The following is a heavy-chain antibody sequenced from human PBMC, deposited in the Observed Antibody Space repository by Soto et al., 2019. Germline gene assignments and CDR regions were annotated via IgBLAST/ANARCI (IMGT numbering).Heavy chain of an antibody. CDR2: INPSSSST. D-gene: IGHD2-21*02. V-gene: IGHV1-46*01. J-gene: IGHJ4*02. CDR1: GYTFSNYY. CDR3: AGMEAYCGGDCPFDY. Sequence: QVQLVQSGAEVKKPGASVKVSCKASGYTFSNYYIHWVRQAPGQGLEWMGIINPSSSSTTYAQRCQGRVTMTRDTSTNTVYMALSSLRSEDTAMYYCAGMEAYCGGDCPFDYWGQGTLVTVSS.